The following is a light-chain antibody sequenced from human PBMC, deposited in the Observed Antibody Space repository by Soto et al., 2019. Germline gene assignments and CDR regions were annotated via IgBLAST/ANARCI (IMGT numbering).Light chain of an antibody. V-gene: IGLV7-43*01. J-gene: IGLJ2*01. CDR2: TTN. CDR3: LLYYGGAHLV. Sequence: QAVVTQEPSLTVSPGGTVTLTCASNTGAVTSGNYPSWFQQKPGQPPRTLIYTTNSRHSWTPARFSGSLLGGKATLTLSGVQPEDEAAYYCLLYYGGAHLVFGGGTKLTVL. CDR1: TGAVTSGNY.